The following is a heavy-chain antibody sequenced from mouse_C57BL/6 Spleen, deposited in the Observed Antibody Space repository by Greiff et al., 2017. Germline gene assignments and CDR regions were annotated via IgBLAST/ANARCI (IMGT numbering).Heavy chain of an antibody. CDR3: AREGIYYDYSDY. V-gene: IGHV1-76*01. J-gene: IGHJ2*01. Sequence: QVQLQQSGAELVRPGASVKLSCKASGYTFTDYYINRVKQRPGQGLEWIARIYPGSGNTYYNEKFKGKATLTAEKSSSTAYMQLSSLTSEDSAVYFCAREGIYYDYSDYWGQGTPLTGSS. CDR1: GYTFTDYY. D-gene: IGHD2-4*01. CDR2: IYPGSGNT.